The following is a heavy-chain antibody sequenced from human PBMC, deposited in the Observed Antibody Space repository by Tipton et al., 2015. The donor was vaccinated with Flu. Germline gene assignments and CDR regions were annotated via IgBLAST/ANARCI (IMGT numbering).Heavy chain of an antibody. CDR1: GFTFSRYG. J-gene: IGHJ4*02. CDR2: IGGGGATT. V-gene: IGHV3-23*01. Sequence: GSLRLSCAASGFTFSRYGMSWVRQAPGKGLEWVSAIGGGGATTYFADSVKGRFTISRDNTRNTLYLQMNSLRAEDTAIYYCARVIAEFVAGLSYWGQGTLVSVSS. D-gene: IGHD6-19*01. CDR3: ARVIAEFVAGLSY.